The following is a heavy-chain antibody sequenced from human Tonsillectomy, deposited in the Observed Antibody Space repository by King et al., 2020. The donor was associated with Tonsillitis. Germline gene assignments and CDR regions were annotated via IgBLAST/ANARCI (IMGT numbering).Heavy chain of an antibody. Sequence: VQLVESGGGVVQPGRSLRLSCAASGFTFRSYAMHWVRQAPGKGLDWVAVVSNDGSTKFYADSVKGRFTISRDNSNNTLHLQMNSLSAEDTAAYYCAKDAGTAAAGSFDSWGRGTLVAVSS. CDR2: VSNDGSTK. CDR1: GFTFRSYA. J-gene: IGHJ4*02. CDR3: AKDAGTAAAGSFDS. D-gene: IGHD6-13*01. V-gene: IGHV3-30*18.